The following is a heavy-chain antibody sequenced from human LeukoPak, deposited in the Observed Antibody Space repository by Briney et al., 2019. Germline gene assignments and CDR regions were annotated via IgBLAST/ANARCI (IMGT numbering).Heavy chain of an antibody. D-gene: IGHD6-6*01. J-gene: IGHJ3*02. CDR3: ARGNNYIAARNAFDI. CDR1: GGSISSGNW. CDR2: IYHSGST. V-gene: IGHV4-4*02. Sequence: SGTLSLTCAVSGGSISSGNWWSWVRQPPGQGLEWIGEIYHSGSTNYNPSLKSRVTISVDKSKNQFSLKLSSVTAADTAVYYCARGNNYIAARNAFDIWGQGTMVTVSS.